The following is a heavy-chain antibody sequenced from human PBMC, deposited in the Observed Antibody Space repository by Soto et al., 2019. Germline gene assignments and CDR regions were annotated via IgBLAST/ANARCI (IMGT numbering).Heavy chain of an antibody. Sequence: QITLKESGPTLVKPTQTLTLTCTFSGFSLSTRGVGVGWIRQPPGKALEWLALIFRDDDKRYSPSLKSRLTISGAXSKNQVVLTMTNMDPMDTATYYCAHLYDNIYVFDMWGQGTMVTVSS. D-gene: IGHD3-9*01. CDR2: IFRDDDK. CDR3: AHLYDNIYVFDM. J-gene: IGHJ3*02. CDR1: GFSLSTRGVG. V-gene: IGHV2-5*02.